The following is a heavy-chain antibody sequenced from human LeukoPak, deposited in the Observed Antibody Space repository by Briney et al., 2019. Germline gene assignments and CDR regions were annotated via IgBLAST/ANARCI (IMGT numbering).Heavy chain of an antibody. V-gene: IGHV3-43*02. D-gene: IGHD3-22*01. CDR3: ARTYYYDIAGPLDALHT. CDR1: GFTFLDYA. Sequence: GPLRFSCAASGFTFLDYAMHWVRQAPGKGLQWVAVFIGEGSSTYYADTVASRYTTSRDNIRNSLFLQMNRLRTQDTALYFCARTYYYDIAGPLDALHTWGQGTMVTVSS. J-gene: IGHJ3*02. CDR2: FIGEGSST.